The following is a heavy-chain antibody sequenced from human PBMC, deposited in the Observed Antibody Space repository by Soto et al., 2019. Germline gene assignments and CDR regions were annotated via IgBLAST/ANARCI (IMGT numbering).Heavy chain of an antibody. CDR2: ISSSSSYV. Sequence: PGGSLRLSCAASGFTFSSYSMNWVRQAPGKGLEWVSSISSSSSYVYYADSVKGRFTISRDNAKNSLYLQMNSLRAEDTAVYYCARSVVVVAAAGYWGQGTLVNVS. D-gene: IGHD2-15*01. CDR1: GFTFSSYS. CDR3: ARSVVVVAAAGY. V-gene: IGHV3-21*01. J-gene: IGHJ4*02.